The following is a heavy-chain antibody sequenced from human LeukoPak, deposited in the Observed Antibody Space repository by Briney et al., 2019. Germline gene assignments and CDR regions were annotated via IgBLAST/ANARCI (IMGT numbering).Heavy chain of an antibody. Sequence: SETLSLTCTVSGGSINSYYWSWIRQPPGKGLEWIGYIYYSGNTNYNPSLKSRVTISVDTSKNQFSLKLSSVTTADTAVYYCARSHTSPRWFDPWGQGTLVTVPS. J-gene: IGHJ5*02. CDR1: GGSINSYY. CDR2: IYYSGNT. CDR3: ARSHTSPRWFDP. V-gene: IGHV4-59*01. D-gene: IGHD2-2*01.